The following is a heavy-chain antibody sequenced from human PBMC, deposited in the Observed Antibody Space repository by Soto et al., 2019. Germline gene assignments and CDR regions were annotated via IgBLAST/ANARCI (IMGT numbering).Heavy chain of an antibody. J-gene: IGHJ4*02. CDR3: ARDSTHTFRY. D-gene: IGHD2-2*02. V-gene: IGHV3-48*01. Sequence: EVQLVESGGGLLQPGGPLDPPLAPSGFTFIGYSLNWSRKAPGKGLEWVSYFSSSSSTIYYADSVKGRFTISRDNAKNSLYLQMNSLRAEDTAVYYCARDSTHTFRYWGQGTLVTVSS. CDR1: GFTFIGYS. CDR2: FSSSSSTI.